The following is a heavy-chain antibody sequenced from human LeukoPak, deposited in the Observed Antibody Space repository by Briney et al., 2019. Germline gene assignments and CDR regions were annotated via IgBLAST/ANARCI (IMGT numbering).Heavy chain of an antibody. CDR2: IIPLFGTA. CDR3: AREWAGYGSGSYYYY. D-gene: IGHD3-10*01. Sequence: SVKVSCKASGGTFSSYAVSWVRQAPGQGLEWMGGIIPLFGTANYAQKFLGRVIITADEFTSTTYMYLGSLKSEDTAIYYCAREWAGYGSGSYYYYWGQGTLVTVSS. CDR1: GGTFSSYA. J-gene: IGHJ4*02. V-gene: IGHV1-69*13.